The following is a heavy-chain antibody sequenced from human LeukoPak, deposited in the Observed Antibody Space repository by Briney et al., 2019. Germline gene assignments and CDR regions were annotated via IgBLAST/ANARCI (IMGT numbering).Heavy chain of an antibody. V-gene: IGHV3-48*01. Sequence: GGSLRLSCAASGFTFSSYSMLGVRQAPGKGLEWVSYISSSSTTIHYADSVKGRFTISRDNAKNSVYLQMNSLRAEDTAVYYCARVDYSNYGGYFDYWGQGTLVTVSS. D-gene: IGHD4-11*01. CDR3: ARVDYSNYGGYFDY. CDR1: GFTFSSYS. J-gene: IGHJ4*02. CDR2: ISSSSTTI.